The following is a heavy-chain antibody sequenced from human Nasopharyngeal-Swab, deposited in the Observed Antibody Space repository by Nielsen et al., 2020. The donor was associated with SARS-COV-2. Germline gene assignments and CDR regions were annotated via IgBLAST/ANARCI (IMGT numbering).Heavy chain of an antibody. D-gene: IGHD3-16*01. CDR3: AKDGVRLNGIDV. CDR2: ITGSGDAT. J-gene: IGHJ6*02. CDR1: GFTFSSYT. Sequence: GESLKISCGASGFTFSSYTMSWVRQAPGRGLEWVSAITGSGDATNSADSVRGRFTISRDNSKSTLYLQMNSLRAEDTAEYFCAKDGVRLNGIDVWGQGTTVTVSS. V-gene: IGHV3-23*01.